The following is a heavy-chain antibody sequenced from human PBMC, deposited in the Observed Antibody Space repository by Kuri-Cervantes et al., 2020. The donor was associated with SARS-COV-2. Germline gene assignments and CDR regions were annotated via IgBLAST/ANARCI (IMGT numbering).Heavy chain of an antibody. CDR1: GYTLTSYG. CDR3: ASWGRDMTTVTWVDY. CDR2: ISAYNGNT. D-gene: IGHD4-17*01. Sequence: ASVKVSCKASGYTLTSYGISWVRQAPGQGLEWMGWISAYNGNTNYAQKLQGRVTMTTDTSTSTAYMELRSLRSADTAVYYCASWGRDMTTVTWVDYWGQGTLVTVSS. J-gene: IGHJ4*02. V-gene: IGHV1-18*01.